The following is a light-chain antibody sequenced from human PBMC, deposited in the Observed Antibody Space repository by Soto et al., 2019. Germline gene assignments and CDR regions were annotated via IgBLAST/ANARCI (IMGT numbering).Light chain of an antibody. Sequence: QSALTQPASVSGSPGQSITISCTGTSSDVGGYNFVSWYQQHPGKAPKLMIYDVSNRPSGVSNRFSGSKSGNTASLTISGLQAEDEADYYCSSYRSRPLYVFGTGTKVTVL. CDR2: DVS. V-gene: IGLV2-14*01. CDR1: SSDVGGYNF. CDR3: SSYRSRPLYV. J-gene: IGLJ1*01.